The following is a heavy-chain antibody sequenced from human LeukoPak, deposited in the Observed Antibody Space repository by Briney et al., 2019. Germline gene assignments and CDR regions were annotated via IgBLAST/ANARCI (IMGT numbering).Heavy chain of an antibody. D-gene: IGHD6-6*01. CDR2: INWNGGKI. V-gene: IGHV3-9*03. CDR1: GFTFDDYA. Sequence: GGSLRLSCAASGFTFDDYAMHWIRQAPGKGLEWVSGINWNGGKIGYADSVKGRFTISRDSAKSSLYLQMNTLRAEDMAFYYCATALSSSFTGSSWEYWGQGTLVTVSS. J-gene: IGHJ4*02. CDR3: ATALSSSFTGSSWEY.